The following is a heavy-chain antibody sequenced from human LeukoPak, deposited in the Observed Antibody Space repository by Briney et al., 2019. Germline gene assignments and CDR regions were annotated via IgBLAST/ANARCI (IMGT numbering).Heavy chain of an antibody. CDR2: ISSSSSYI. CDR1: GFTFSSYS. Sequence: GGSLRLSCAASGFTFSSYSMNWVLQAPGKGLEWVSSISSSSSYIYYADSVKGRFTISRDNAKDSLYLQMNSLRAEDTAVYYCARDSGYSSSWPPYYYYGMDVWGQGTTVTVSS. D-gene: IGHD6-13*01. J-gene: IGHJ6*02. V-gene: IGHV3-21*01. CDR3: ARDSGYSSSWPPYYYYGMDV.